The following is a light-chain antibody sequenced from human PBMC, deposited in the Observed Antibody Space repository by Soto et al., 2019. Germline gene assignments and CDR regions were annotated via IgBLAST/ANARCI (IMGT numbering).Light chain of an antibody. Sequence: QSVLTQTPAVSGAPGQRVTISCTGRSSNIGAGYDVHWYQHLPGTAPKLLIHGTTNRPSGVPDRFSGSKSGISASLAITGLQAEDEADYYCHSYDSSLSASVFGAGTKVTV. CDR2: GTT. CDR1: SSNIGAGYD. J-gene: IGLJ1*01. CDR3: HSYDSSLSASV. V-gene: IGLV1-40*01.